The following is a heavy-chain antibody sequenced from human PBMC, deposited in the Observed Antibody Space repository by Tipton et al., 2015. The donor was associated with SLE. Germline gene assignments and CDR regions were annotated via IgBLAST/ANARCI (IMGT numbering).Heavy chain of an antibody. J-gene: IGHJ4*02. Sequence: TLSLTCAVYGGSFSDYYWSWIRQPPGKGLEWIGEINHSGITNYNPSLKSRVTISVDTSNNQFSLKLSSVTAADTAVYYCARDSVAGYYFDYWGQGTLVTVSS. V-gene: IGHV4-34*01. D-gene: IGHD6-19*01. CDR3: ARDSVAGYYFDY. CDR1: GGSFSDYY. CDR2: INHSGIT.